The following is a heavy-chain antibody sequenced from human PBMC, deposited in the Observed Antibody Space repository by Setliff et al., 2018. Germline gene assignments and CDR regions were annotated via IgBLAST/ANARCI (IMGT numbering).Heavy chain of an antibody. J-gene: IGHJ6*03. CDR1: DDSMSSAKYY. CDR3: ARVTGFLYMDV. Sequence: PSETLSLTCTVSDDSMSSAKYYWSWIRQSAGKGLECIGRIYTDGSTKYNPSLNSRVTLSIDTSKNQFSLRLSSVTAADTAVYFCARVTGFLYMDVWGKGTTVTVSS. D-gene: IGHD3-3*01. V-gene: IGHV4-61*02. CDR2: IYTDGST.